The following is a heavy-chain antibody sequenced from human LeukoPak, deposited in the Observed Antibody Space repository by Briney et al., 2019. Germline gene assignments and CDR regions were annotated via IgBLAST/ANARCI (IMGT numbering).Heavy chain of an antibody. CDR2: ISGNSDTI. CDR1: GFTFSSYS. V-gene: IGHV3-48*01. CDR3: ARDSYGDYFFDY. Sequence: GGSLRLSCAAAGFTFSSYSMNWVRQAPGKGREWVSYISGNSDTIYYADSVKGRFTISRDNAKNSLYLQMNSLRAEDTAVYYCARDSYGDYFFDYWGQGTLVTVSS. D-gene: IGHD4-17*01. J-gene: IGHJ4*02.